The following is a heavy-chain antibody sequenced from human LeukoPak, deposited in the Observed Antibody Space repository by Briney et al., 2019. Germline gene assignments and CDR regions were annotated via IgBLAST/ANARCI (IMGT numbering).Heavy chain of an antibody. CDR1: GGTFSSYA. V-gene: IGHV1-69*04. Sequence: SVKVSCKASGGTFSSYAISWVRQAPGQGLEWMGRIIPILGIANYAQKFQGRVTITADKSTSTAYMELSSLRSEDTAMYYCASSRYYDFGKFDPWGQGTLVTVSS. CDR2: IIPILGIA. J-gene: IGHJ5*02. D-gene: IGHD3-3*01. CDR3: ASSRYYDFGKFDP.